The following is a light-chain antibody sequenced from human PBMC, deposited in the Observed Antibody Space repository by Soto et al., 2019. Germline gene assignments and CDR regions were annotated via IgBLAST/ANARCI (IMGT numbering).Light chain of an antibody. CDR3: VQFSQFPRT. CDR1: QSLVYSDGNTY. CDR2: QVS. Sequence: DIVLTQTPLSSPVTLGQPASISCRSSQSLVYSDGNTYLSWLQQRPGQPPRLLIYQVSNRFSGVPDRFSGSGAGTDFTLKLSRVEAEDVGVSYCVQFSQFPRTFGQGTKVEIK. J-gene: IGKJ1*01. V-gene: IGKV2-24*01.